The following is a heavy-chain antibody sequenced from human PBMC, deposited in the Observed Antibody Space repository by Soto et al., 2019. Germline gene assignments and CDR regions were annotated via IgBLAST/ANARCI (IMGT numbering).Heavy chain of an antibody. CDR3: AREYTGGRVDY. CDR2: ISVSSTYI. Sequence: EVQLVESGGGLVKPGGSLRLSCAASGLTFTSYSMNWVRQVPGKGLEWVSSISVSSTYIYYADSVKGRFTISRDNAKNSLFLKITTLRVEDRAVYYCAREYTGGRVDYGGQGPLVTVSS. CDR1: GLTFTSYS. D-gene: IGHD6-19*01. J-gene: IGHJ4*02. V-gene: IGHV3-21*01.